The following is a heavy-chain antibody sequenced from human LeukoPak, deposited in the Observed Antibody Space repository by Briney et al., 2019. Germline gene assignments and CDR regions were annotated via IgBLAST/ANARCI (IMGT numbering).Heavy chain of an antibody. Sequence: LTGGSLRLSCATSGFIFADYAMSWVRQAPGKGLEWVGFIRTKTHGGVASYAESVRGRFTISRDDSKSVAYLQMDGLKTDDTGMYYCTTEPPVNRPQDYWGQGTLVTVSS. CDR2: IRTKTHGGVA. CDR1: GFIFADYA. J-gene: IGHJ4*02. CDR3: TTEPPVNRPQDY. V-gene: IGHV3-49*04. D-gene: IGHD1-14*01.